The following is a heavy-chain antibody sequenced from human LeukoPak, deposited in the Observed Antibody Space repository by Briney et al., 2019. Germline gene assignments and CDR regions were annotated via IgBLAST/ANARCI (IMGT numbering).Heavy chain of an antibody. V-gene: IGHV1-69*04. CDR2: PILGIP. J-gene: IGHJ4*02. D-gene: IGHD6-13*01. CDR3: ARAEGIAAAGGIYYFDY. Sequence: PILGIPNYAQKFQGRLTITADKSTSTAYMELSSLRSEDTAVYYCARAEGIAAAGGIYYFDYWGQGTLVTVSS.